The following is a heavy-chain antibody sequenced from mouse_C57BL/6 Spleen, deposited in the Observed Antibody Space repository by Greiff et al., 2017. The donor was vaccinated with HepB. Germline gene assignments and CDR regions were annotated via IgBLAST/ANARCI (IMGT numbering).Heavy chain of an antibody. CDR3: ARGYGNHWYFDG. V-gene: IGHV1-52*01. CDR1: GYTFTSYW. Sequence: QVQLQQPGAELVRPGSSVKLSCKASGYTFTSYWMHWVKQRPIQGLEWIGNIDPSDSETHYNQKFKDKATLTVDKSSSTAYMQLSSLTSEDSAVYYCARGYGNHWYFDGWGAGTTVTVSS. J-gene: IGHJ1*01. D-gene: IGHD2-1*01. CDR2: IDPSDSET.